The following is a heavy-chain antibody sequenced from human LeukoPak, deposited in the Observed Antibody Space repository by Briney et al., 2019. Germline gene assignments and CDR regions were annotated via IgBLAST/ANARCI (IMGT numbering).Heavy chain of an antibody. CDR3: ANFDGDSQAFHI. Sequence: GGSLRLSCAASGFTFTNYNMHWVRQTPGKGLQWVAAILYDGSKKYYADSVKGRFSVYRDNSDYTLYLQMNNLKTEDTALHSCANFDGDSQAFHIWGLGTMVTVSS. CDR1: GFTFTNYN. CDR2: ILYDGSKK. V-gene: IGHV3-30*18. D-gene: IGHD3-9*01. J-gene: IGHJ3*02.